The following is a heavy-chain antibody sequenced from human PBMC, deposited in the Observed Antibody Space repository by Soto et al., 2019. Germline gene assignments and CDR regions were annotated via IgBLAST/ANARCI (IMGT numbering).Heavy chain of an antibody. D-gene: IGHD3-16*01. J-gene: IGHJ4*02. Sequence: QVQLVESGGGVVQPGRPLRLSCAASGFTFSSYGMHWVRQAPGKGLEWVAVISYDGSNKYYADSVKGRFTISRDNSKNTLYLQMNSLRAEDTAVYYCAKSGLPAAPLGGVDYWGQGTLVTVSS. CDR3: AKSGLPAAPLGGVDY. CDR2: ISYDGSNK. V-gene: IGHV3-30*18. CDR1: GFTFSSYG.